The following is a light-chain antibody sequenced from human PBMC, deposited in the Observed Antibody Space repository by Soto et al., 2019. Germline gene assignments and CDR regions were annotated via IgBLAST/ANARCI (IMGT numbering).Light chain of an antibody. CDR3: QQYGISPGFT. Sequence: EVVLTQSPGTLSLSPGERATLSCRASQRINNNFLAWYQQKPGQAPRLPIYGASSRATGIPDRFTGSGSGTDFTLTISRLEPEDFAVYYCQQYGISPGFTFGPGTKVDIK. CDR1: QRINNNF. J-gene: IGKJ3*01. V-gene: IGKV3-20*01. CDR2: GAS.